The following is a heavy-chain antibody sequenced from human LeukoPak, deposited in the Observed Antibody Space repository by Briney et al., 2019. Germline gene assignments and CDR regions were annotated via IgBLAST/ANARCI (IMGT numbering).Heavy chain of an antibody. D-gene: IGHD1-26*01. CDR2: IRYDGSNK. Sequence: GGSLRLSCAASGFTFSSYGMHWARQAPGKGLEWVAFIRYDGSNKYYADSVKGRFTISRDNSKNTLYLQMNSLRAEDTAVYYCAKDALGASYYFDYWGQGTLVTVSS. V-gene: IGHV3-30*02. CDR3: AKDALGASYYFDY. CDR1: GFTFSSYG. J-gene: IGHJ4*02.